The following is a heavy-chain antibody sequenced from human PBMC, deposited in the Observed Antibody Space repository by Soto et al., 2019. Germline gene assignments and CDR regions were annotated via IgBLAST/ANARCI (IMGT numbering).Heavy chain of an antibody. CDR1: GFTFSDYY. CDR3: VRAPVNYVNYYFYFGMDV. Sequence: PRGSLGICCATSGFTFSDYYMTWIRQTPGKGLEWISYISRSGSTIYYADSVKGRFTISRDNTKHSLFLQMNSLRAEDTAVYYCVRAPVNYVNYYFYFGMDVWGQGTTVTVSS. CDR2: ISRSGSTI. J-gene: IGHJ6*01. V-gene: IGHV3-11*01. D-gene: IGHD4-4*01.